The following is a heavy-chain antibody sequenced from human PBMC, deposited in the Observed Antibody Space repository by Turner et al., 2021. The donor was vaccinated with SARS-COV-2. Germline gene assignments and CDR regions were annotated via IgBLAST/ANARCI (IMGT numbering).Heavy chain of an antibody. J-gene: IGHJ4*02. D-gene: IGHD3-3*01. Sequence: EVQLVGSGGGLVKAGGSLRFSSSASGFTFSSYNMNWVRQAPGKGLEWVSSMISSSSYIYYADSVKGRFTISRENAKNSLYLQMNSLRAEDTAVYYCARSRLDFWSDYYMGAFDYWGQGTLVTVSS. CDR3: ARSRLDFWSDYYMGAFDY. CDR2: MISSSSYI. CDR1: GFTFSSYN. V-gene: IGHV3-21*01.